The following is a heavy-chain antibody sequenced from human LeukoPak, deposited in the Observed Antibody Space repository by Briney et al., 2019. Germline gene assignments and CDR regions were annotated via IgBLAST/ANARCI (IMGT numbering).Heavy chain of an antibody. CDR3: AKYTTPYYFDY. J-gene: IGHJ4*02. V-gene: IGHV3-23*01. D-gene: IGHD1-1*01. Sequence: PGGSLRLSCEGSGFTFNNYVMNWVRQAPGKGLEWVSGVSGRGSSTYYADSVKGRFTISSDNSQNTVYLQMKSLRAEDTAIYFCAKYTTPYYFDYWGQGILVTVSS. CDR1: GFTFNNYV. CDR2: VSGRGSST.